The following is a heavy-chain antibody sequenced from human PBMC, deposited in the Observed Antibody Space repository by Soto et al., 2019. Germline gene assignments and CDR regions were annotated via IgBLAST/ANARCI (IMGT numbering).Heavy chain of an antibody. CDR3: ARDTGEGGNYYYGMDV. CDR2: INPSGGST. Sequence: GASVKVSCKASGYTFTSYYMDWVRQAPGQGLEWMGIINPSGGSTSYAQKFQGRVTMTRDTSTSTVYMELSSLRSEDTAVYYCARDTGEGGNYYYGMDVWGQGTTVTVSS. D-gene: IGHD7-27*01. V-gene: IGHV1-46*03. J-gene: IGHJ6*02. CDR1: GYTFTSYY.